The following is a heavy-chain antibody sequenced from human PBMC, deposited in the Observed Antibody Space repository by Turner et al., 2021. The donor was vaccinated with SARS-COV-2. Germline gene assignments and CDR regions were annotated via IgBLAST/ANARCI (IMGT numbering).Heavy chain of an antibody. Sequence: QVQLVQSGAAVKKPGSSVKVSCKASGGTFGSYAISWVRQAPGQGRGWMVSIIPILGIANHAQKFQGRVTITADKSTSTAYMELSSLRSEDTAVYYCARHDYGGNEINYWGQGTLVTVSS. CDR1: GGTFGSYA. D-gene: IGHD4-17*01. CDR3: ARHDYGGNEINY. J-gene: IGHJ4*02. V-gene: IGHV1-69*04. CDR2: IIPILGIA.